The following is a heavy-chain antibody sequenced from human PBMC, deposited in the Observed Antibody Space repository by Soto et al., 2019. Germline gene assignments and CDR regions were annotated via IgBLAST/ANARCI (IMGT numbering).Heavy chain of an antibody. CDR1: GYTFTSYD. Sequence: QVQLVQAGAEVKKPGASVKVSCKASGYTFTSYDINWGRQATGQGLEWMGWMNPNRGNTGYAQKFQGRVTLNRNTSLSTAYMELSSLRSEGTGVAYCERANEDYWGQGTLVTVSS. D-gene: IGHD2-8*01. CDR2: MNPNRGNT. V-gene: IGHV1-8*01. J-gene: IGHJ4*02. CDR3: ERANEDY.